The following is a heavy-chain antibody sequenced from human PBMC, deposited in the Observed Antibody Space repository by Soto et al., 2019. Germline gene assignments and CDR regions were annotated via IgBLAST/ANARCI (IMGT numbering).Heavy chain of an antibody. CDR1: GFPFSIHA. V-gene: IGHV3-23*01. CDR3: EKGISSLCDGAGCYQRVLDY. D-gene: IGHD2-15*01. CDR2: ISGSGGST. J-gene: IGHJ4*02. Sequence: PGGSVRLSCAASGFPFSIHAMTWVRQSPGKGLEWVSIISGSGGSTYYTDSVKGRFTISRDNSKNIMYLQMNSLRAEETAVYYCEKGISSLCDGAGCYQRVLDYWGQGTLVTVSS.